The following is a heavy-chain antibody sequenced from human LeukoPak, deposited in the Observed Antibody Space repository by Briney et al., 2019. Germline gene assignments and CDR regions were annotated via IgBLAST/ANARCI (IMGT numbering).Heavy chain of an antibody. D-gene: IGHD3-22*01. V-gene: IGHV4-39*07. CDR1: SGSISSSSYY. Sequence: KPSETLSLTCTVSSGSISSSSYYWGWIRQPPGKGLEWIGCIYHSRSIYYNPSLKSRVALSLETSKNQFSLKLISVTAADTAVYYCATGPYGDDYSSGYKDTFDYWGQGALVTVSS. CDR3: ATGPYGDDYSSGYKDTFDY. CDR2: IYHSRSI. J-gene: IGHJ4*02.